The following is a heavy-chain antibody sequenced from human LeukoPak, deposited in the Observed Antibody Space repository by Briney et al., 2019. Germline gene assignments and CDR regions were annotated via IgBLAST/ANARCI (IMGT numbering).Heavy chain of an antibody. Sequence: GASVTVSCKVSGYTLTELSMHWVRQAPGKGLEWMGGFDPEDGETIYAQKFQGRVTMTEDTSTDTAYMELSSLRSEDTAVYYCATSGYYRGYFDYWGQGTLVTVSS. V-gene: IGHV1-24*01. D-gene: IGHD3-3*01. CDR3: ATSGYYRGYFDY. J-gene: IGHJ4*02. CDR2: FDPEDGET. CDR1: GYTLTELS.